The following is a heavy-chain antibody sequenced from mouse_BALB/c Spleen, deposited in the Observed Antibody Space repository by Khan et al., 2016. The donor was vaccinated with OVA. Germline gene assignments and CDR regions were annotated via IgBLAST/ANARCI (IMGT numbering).Heavy chain of an antibody. V-gene: IGHV3-2*02. Sequence: EVQLQESGPGLVKPSQSLSLTCTVTGYSITSDYAWNWIRQFPGNKLEWMGYISYSGVTSYLPSLKSRISIIRATSKNQFFLQLNSLATEDSATYYCARWFAYWGQGTLVTVS. J-gene: IGHJ3*01. CDR1: GYSITSDYA. CDR2: ISYSGVT. CDR3: ARWFAY.